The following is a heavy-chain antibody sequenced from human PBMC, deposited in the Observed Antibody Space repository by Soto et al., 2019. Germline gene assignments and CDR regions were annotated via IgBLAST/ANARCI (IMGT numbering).Heavy chain of an antibody. Sequence: PGESLKISCKGSGYSFTSYWIGWVRQMPGKGLEWMGIIYPGDSDTRYSPSFQGQVTISADKSISTAYLQWSSLKASDTAMYYCARQFYGSGSYPNENWFDPWGQGTLVTVSS. CDR3: ARQFYGSGSYPNENWFDP. D-gene: IGHD3-10*01. CDR1: GYSFTSYW. J-gene: IGHJ5*02. V-gene: IGHV5-51*01. CDR2: IYPGDSDT.